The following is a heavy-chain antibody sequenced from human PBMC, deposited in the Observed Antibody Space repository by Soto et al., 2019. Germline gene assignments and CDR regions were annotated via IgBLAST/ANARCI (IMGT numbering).Heavy chain of an antibody. Sequence: QVQLQESGPELVKPSETLSLTCTVSGGSIRGYYWSWIRQPPGKGLEWIGYLYYSGGPNYNPSLKCPVTISVDPSTLQFSLKLSSVPAADTALYYCARDFRGYDSVGYSGWYFDYWGQGTLVTVSS. J-gene: IGHJ4*02. CDR3: ARDFRGYDSVGYSGWYFDY. CDR1: GGSIRGYY. V-gene: IGHV4-59*01. CDR2: LYYSGGP. D-gene: IGHD3-22*01.